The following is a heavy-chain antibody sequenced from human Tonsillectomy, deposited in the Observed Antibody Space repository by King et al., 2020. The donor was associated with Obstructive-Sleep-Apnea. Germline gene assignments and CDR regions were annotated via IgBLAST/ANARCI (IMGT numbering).Heavy chain of an antibody. J-gene: IGHJ4*02. CDR3: AKDILLVHGSGSYFDY. D-gene: IGHD3-10*01. Sequence: EVQLVESGGGLVQPGRSLRLSCAASGFTFDDNAMHWVRQAPGKGLEWVSGISWNSGSIGYADSVKGRFTISRDNAKNSLYLQMNSLRTEDTALYYCAKDILLVHGSGSYFDYWGQGILVTVSS. CDR2: ISWNSGSI. V-gene: IGHV3-9*01. CDR1: GFTFDDNA.